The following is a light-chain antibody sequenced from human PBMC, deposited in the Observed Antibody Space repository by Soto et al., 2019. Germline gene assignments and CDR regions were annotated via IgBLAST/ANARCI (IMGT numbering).Light chain of an antibody. CDR3: ATWDDSLNGRV. CDR1: SSNIGYNA. Sequence: QPVLTQPPSVSAAPGQRVTISCSGSSSNIGYNAVNWYQQFPGKAPRLLIYNDALLPSGVSDRFSGSKSGTSASLAISGLQSEDEADYYCATWDDSLNGRVFGGGTKLTVL. CDR2: NDA. V-gene: IGLV1-36*01. J-gene: IGLJ3*02.